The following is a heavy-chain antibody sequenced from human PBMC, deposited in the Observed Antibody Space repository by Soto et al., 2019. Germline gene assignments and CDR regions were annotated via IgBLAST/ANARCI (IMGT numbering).Heavy chain of an antibody. CDR2: INPSGGST. CDR3: ARDLWGYCGTDCYPLDV. D-gene: IGHD2-21*02. Sequence: GASVKVSCKASGYTFTSYYMHWVRQAPGQGLEWMGIINPSGGSTVYNPSFESRVTISVDTSKNQFSLKLNSVTAADTAVYYCARDLWGYCGTDCYPLDVWGQGTTVTVSS. V-gene: IGHV1-46*01. CDR1: GYTFTSYY. J-gene: IGHJ6*02.